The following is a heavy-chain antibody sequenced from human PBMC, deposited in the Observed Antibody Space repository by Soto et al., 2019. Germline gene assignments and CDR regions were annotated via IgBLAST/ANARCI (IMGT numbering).Heavy chain of an antibody. CDR3: ARALEQQLVRYYYYGMDV. V-gene: IGHV1-8*01. CDR1: GYTFTSYD. CDR2: MNPNSGNT. J-gene: IGHJ6*02. D-gene: IGHD6-13*01. Sequence: ASVKVSCKASGYTFTSYDINWVRQATGQGLEWMGWMNPNSGNTGYAQKFQGRVTMTRNTSISTAYMELSSLRSEDTAVYYCARALEQQLVRYYYYGMDVWGQGTTVTVSS.